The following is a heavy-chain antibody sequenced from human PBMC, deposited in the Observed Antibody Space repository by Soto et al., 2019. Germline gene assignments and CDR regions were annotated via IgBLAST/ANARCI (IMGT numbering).Heavy chain of an antibody. D-gene: IGHD6-19*01. Sequence: QVQLVQSGAEVQKPGASVKVSCKASGYTFTGYYMHWVRQAPGQGLEWMGWINPNSGGTNYAQKFQGWVTMTRDTSISTAYMELSRLRSDDTAVYYCARGAYSSYYYYYMDVWGKGTTVTVSS. CDR2: INPNSGGT. CDR1: GYTFTGYY. CDR3: ARGAYSSYYYYYMDV. J-gene: IGHJ6*03. V-gene: IGHV1-2*04.